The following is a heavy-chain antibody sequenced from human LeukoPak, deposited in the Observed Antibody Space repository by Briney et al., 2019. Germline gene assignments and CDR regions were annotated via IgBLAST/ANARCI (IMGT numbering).Heavy chain of an antibody. D-gene: IGHD3-22*01. Sequence: GGSLRLSCSASGFIISNYAMHWVRQAPGKGLEYVSAISGNGGSTYYADSVKGRFTISRDNSKNTLYLQMNSLRAEDTAVYYCAKWPPYDSSGYYYDYWGQGTLVTVSS. V-gene: IGHV3-64*04. CDR3: AKWPPYDSSGYYYDY. J-gene: IGHJ4*02. CDR1: GFIISNYA. CDR2: ISGNGGST.